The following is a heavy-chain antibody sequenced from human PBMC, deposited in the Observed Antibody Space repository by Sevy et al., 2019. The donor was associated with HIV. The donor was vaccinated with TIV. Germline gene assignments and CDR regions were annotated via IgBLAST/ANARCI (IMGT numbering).Heavy chain of an antibody. CDR3: ARRGNYYGDAFDF. CDR1: GFTFSNYG. Sequence: GGSLRLSCAAFGFTFSNYGMTWVRQAPGKGLEWVSSVSGRGGKRYNADSVKGRFTISRDNSKNTLYLQMNSLGAEDTAVYYCARRGNYYGDAFDFWGQGTVVTVSS. CDR2: VSGRGGKR. J-gene: IGHJ3*01. D-gene: IGHD3-10*01. V-gene: IGHV3-23*01.